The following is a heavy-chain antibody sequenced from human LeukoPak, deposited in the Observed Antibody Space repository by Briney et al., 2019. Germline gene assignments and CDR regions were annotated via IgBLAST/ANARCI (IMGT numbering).Heavy chain of an antibody. CDR3: ATSYDDFWSGYRYMDV. CDR1: GGSISSHY. J-gene: IGHJ6*03. D-gene: IGHD3-3*01. V-gene: IGHV4-59*11. CDR2: IYYSGRT. Sequence: PSETLSLTCTVSGGSISSHYWSRIRQPAGEGLEWIGYIYYSGRTNYNPSLKSRVTISVDKSKNQFSLKLSSVTAADTAVYYCATSYDDFWSGYRYMDVWGKGTTVTVSS.